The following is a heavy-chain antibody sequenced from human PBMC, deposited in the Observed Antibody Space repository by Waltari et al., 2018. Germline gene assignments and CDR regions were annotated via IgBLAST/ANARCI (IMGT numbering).Heavy chain of an antibody. CDR3: TRAVRLSGDSFDV. CDR2: IRTKGYGETT. Sequence: EVQLVESGGGLLQAGRSLRLSCTGSGFTFGDYPMSWVRQAPGKYMEWVSYIRTKGYGETTEYAASVKGRFTLSRDDSKSIVYLQMNSLKTEDTAVYYCTRAVRLSGDSFDVWGQGTMVTVSS. V-gene: IGHV3-49*04. D-gene: IGHD5-12*01. CDR1: GFTFGDYP. J-gene: IGHJ3*01.